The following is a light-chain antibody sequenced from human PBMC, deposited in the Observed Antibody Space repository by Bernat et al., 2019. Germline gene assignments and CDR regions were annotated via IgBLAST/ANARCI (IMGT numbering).Light chain of an antibody. CDR1: SSDVGGYNL. J-gene: IGLJ3*02. CDR2: EVS. Sequence: QSALTQPASVSGSPGQSITISCTGTSSDVGGYNLVSWYQQHPGKAPKLMIYEVSKRPSGNSNRFSGSKSSNTASLTISGLLAEGEAHCYGCSYAGSSTWVFGGGTEVTVL. V-gene: IGLV2-23*02. CDR3: CSYAGSSTWV.